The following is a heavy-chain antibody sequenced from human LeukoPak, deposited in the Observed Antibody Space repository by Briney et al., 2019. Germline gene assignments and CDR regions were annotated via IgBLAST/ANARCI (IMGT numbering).Heavy chain of an antibody. CDR3: ARDPLNWFDP. J-gene: IGHJ5*02. Sequence: PSETLSLTCTVSGGSISSSSYYWGWIRQPPGKGLEWIGSIYYSGSTYYNPSLKSRVTISVDTSKNQFSLKLSSVTAADTAVYYCARDPLNWFDPWGQGTLVTVSS. CDR1: GGSISSSSYY. V-gene: IGHV4-39*07. CDR2: IYYSGST.